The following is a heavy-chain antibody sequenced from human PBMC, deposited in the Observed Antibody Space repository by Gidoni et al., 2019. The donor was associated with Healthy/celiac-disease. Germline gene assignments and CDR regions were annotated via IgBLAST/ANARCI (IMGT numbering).Heavy chain of an antibody. CDR2: ISYDGSNK. CDR3: ARALARPTSDNRKYYYYYYYMDV. Sequence: QVQLVESGGGVVQPGRSLRLSCAAAGFTFSSYALHWVRQAPGKGLEWVAVISYDGSNKYYADSVKGRFTISRDNSKNTLYLQMNSLRAEDTAVYYCARALARPTSDNRKYYYYYYYMDVWGKGTTVTVSS. CDR1: GFTFSSYA. J-gene: IGHJ6*03. V-gene: IGHV3-30*01. D-gene: IGHD6-6*01.